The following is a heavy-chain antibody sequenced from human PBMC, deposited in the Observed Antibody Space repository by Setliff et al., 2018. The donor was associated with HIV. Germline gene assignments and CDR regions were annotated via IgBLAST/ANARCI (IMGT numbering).Heavy chain of an antibody. D-gene: IGHD2-15*01. CDR3: AGDRLYCSGGSCYSVGPNDVFDI. CDR2: IYTSGTT. V-gene: IGHV4-4*08. CDR1: GGSISSTY. J-gene: IGHJ3*02. Sequence: PSETLSLTCTVSGGSISSTYWSWIRQPPGKGLEWIGHIYTSGTTNFNPSLQSRVTISVDTSKNQFSLKLSSVTAADTAVYYCAGDRLYCSGGSCYSVGPNDVFDIWGQGTMVTVSS.